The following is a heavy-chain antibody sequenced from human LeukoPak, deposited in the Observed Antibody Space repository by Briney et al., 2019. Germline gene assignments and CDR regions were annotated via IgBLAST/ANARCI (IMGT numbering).Heavy chain of an antibody. J-gene: IGHJ4*02. CDR2: IGTSASST. V-gene: IGHV3-23*01. Sequence: GGSLRLSCATSGFTFSSYTMTWVRQAPGKGLEYVSGIGTSASSTTYADSVKGRFTISRDNSKNTLYLQMNSLRVEDTAVYYWAKDPNWDRGYWGQGTLVTVSS. CDR1: GFTFSSYT. D-gene: IGHD7-27*01. CDR3: AKDPNWDRGY.